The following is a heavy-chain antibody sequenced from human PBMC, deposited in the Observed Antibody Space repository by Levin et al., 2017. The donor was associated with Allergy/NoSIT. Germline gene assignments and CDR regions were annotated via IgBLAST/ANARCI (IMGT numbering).Heavy chain of an antibody. CDR1: GFTFSNYN. V-gene: IGHV3-48*02. J-gene: IGHJ5*02. CDR2: ITSSSSTI. Sequence: LSLTCAASGFTFSNYNMNWVRQAPGKGLEWISYITSSSSTIYYADSVKGRFTISRDNAKNSLYLQMNSLRNDDTAVYYCTRRLEAWGQGTLVTVSS. CDR3: TRRLEA.